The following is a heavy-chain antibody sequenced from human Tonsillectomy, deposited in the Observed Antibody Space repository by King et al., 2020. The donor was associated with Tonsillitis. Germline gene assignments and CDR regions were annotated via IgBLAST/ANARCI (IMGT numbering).Heavy chain of an antibody. Sequence: QLQESGPGLVKPSQTLSLNCTVSGGSISSGDYYWSWIRQPPGKGLEWIGYIYYSGSTYYNPSLKSRVTISVDSSKNQFSLKLTSVTAADTAVYYCDRGGAAGDSVSYRGQGTLVTVPS. CDR1: GGSISSGDYY. CDR3: DRGGAAGDSVSY. V-gene: IGHV4-30-4*01. CDR2: IYYSGST. J-gene: IGHJ4*02. D-gene: IGHD4-17*01.